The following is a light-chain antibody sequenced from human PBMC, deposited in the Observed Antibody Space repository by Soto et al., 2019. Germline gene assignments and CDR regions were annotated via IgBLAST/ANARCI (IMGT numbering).Light chain of an antibody. J-gene: IGLJ2*01. Sequence: QSVLTQPPSVSGAPGQIVTISCTGSSSNIGAGSDVHWYQQSPGRVPKLLVYGNKHRPSGVPDRFSASKSGTSASLANTGVQAGGEADYYCPSYDHNPRGLLFGGGTKVTVL. CDR2: GNK. CDR3: PSYDHNPRGLL. V-gene: IGLV1-40*01. CDR1: SSNIGAGSD.